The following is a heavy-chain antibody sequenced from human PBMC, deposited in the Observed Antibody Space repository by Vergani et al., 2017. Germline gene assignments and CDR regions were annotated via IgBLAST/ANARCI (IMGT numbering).Heavy chain of an antibody. CDR3: ARNSEGGNWNAIKVITHLNYYYYGMDV. D-gene: IGHD1-20*01. Sequence: QVQLVESGGGVVQPGRSLRLSCAASGFTFSSYGMHWVRQAPGKGLEWVAVIWYDGSNKYYADSVKGRFTISRDNSKNTLYLQMNRLRAEETALYYCARNSEGGNWNAIKVITHLNYYYYGMDVWGQGTTVTVSS. CDR1: GFTFSSYG. J-gene: IGHJ6*02. CDR2: IWYDGSNK. V-gene: IGHV3-33*01.